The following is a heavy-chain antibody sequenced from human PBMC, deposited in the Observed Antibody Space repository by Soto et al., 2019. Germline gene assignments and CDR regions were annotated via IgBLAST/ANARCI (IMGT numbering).Heavy chain of an antibody. V-gene: IGHV1-24*01. CDR2: FDPEDGET. CDR3: ATRFVVAPYYYGMDV. CDR1: GYTLTELS. J-gene: IGHJ6*02. D-gene: IGHD2-15*01. Sequence: ASVKVSCKVSGYTLTELSMHWVRQAPGKGLEWMGGFDPEDGETIYAQKFQGRVTMTGDTSTDTAYMELSSLRSEDTAVYYCATRFVVAPYYYGMDVWGQGTTVTVSS.